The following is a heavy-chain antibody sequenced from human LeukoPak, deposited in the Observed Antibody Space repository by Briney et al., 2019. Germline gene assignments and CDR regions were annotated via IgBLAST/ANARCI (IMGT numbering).Heavy chain of an antibody. Sequence: GGSLRLSCAASGFTFSSFVMSWVRQAPGKGLEWVSAIRGSGGTTFYAESVKGRFTISRDNAKNSLYLQMNSLRAEDTAVYYCARAYSSGWYFDYWGQGTLVTVSS. CDR3: ARAYSSGWYFDY. J-gene: IGHJ4*02. CDR1: GFTFSSFV. D-gene: IGHD6-19*01. CDR2: IRGSGGTT. V-gene: IGHV3-23*01.